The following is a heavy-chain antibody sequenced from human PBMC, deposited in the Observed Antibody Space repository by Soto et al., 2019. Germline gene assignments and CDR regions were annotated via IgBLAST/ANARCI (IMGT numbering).Heavy chain of an antibody. CDR1: GFTFSSYW. V-gene: IGHV3-7*01. J-gene: IGHJ6*02. CDR2: IKQDGSEK. D-gene: IGHD1-7*01. CDR3: ARDPLELPQGMDV. Sequence: GGSLRLSCAASGFTFSSYWMSWVRQAPGKGLEWVANIKQDGSEKYYVDSVKGRFTISRDNAKNSLYLQMNSLRAEDTAVYYCARDPLELPQGMDVWGQGTTVTVSS.